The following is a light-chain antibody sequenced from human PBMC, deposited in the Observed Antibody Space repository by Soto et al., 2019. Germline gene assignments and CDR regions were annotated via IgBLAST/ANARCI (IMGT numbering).Light chain of an antibody. Sequence: QAVRTQPRSVSGSRGQSFTVSCSGTISDVGKYNFVSWYQQHPGKAPKLIIYDVNKRPSGVPDRFSGSKSGNTASLTISGLQADDEADYYCSSYAGRYSVVFGGGTKVTVL. CDR2: DVN. CDR3: SSYAGRYSVV. J-gene: IGLJ2*01. V-gene: IGLV2-11*01. CDR1: ISDVGKYNF.